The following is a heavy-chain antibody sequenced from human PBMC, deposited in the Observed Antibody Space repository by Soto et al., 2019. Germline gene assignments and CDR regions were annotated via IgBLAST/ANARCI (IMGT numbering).Heavy chain of an antibody. CDR1: GGSSSGYY. J-gene: IGHJ6*03. Sequence: SETLSLTCAVYGGSSSGYYWSWIRQPPGKGLEWIGEINHSGSTNYNPSLKSRVTISVDTSKNQFSLKLSSVTAADTAVYYCARGNQPSRVVYYYYYMDVWGKGTTVTVSS. CDR2: INHSGST. CDR3: ARGNQPSRVVYYYYYMDV. D-gene: IGHD6-13*01. V-gene: IGHV4-34*01.